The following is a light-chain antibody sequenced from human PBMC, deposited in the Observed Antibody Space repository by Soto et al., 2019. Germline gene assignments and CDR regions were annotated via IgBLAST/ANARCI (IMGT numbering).Light chain of an antibody. V-gene: IGKV4-1*01. Sequence: DIVMTQSPDSLAVSLGETATINCKSSQSVLYSSNNKNYLAWYQQKPGQPPKLLIYWAPTRESGVPDRFSGSGSGTDFTLTISSLQAEDVAVYYCQQYYSTPHTFGQGTKLEIK. J-gene: IGKJ2*01. CDR3: QQYYSTPHT. CDR2: WAP. CDR1: QSVLYSSNNKNY.